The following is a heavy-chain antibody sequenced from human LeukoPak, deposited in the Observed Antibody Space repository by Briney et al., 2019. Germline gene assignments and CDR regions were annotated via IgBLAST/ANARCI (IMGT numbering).Heavy chain of an antibody. V-gene: IGHV4-38-2*02. CDR1: GYSITSGYY. CDR2: IYHIGST. J-gene: IGHJ4*02. CDR3: ASLTPFDWQLVNY. Sequence: SETLSLTCTVSGYSITSGYYWGWIRQPPGKGLEWIGSIYHIGSTYYNPSLKSRVTISVDTSKNQFSLKLSSVTAADTAVYYCASLTPFDWQLVNYWGQGTLVTVSS. D-gene: IGHD6-13*01.